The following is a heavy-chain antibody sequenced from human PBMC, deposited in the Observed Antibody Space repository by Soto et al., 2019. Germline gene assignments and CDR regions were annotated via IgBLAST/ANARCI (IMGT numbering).Heavy chain of an antibody. CDR2: MYWDDDK. V-gene: IGHV2-5*02. D-gene: IGHD6-19*01. CDR3: AHRRQWLGPFDY. J-gene: IGHJ4*02. CDR1: GFSLSTIGVG. Sequence: QITLKESGPTLVKPTQTLTLTCTFPGFSLSTIGVGVGWIRQPPGKALEWLALMYWDDDKRYSQSLKSRLTITKDTSKNRVVLTMTTMAPVDTATYFCAHRRQWLGPFDYWGQGTLVNVSS.